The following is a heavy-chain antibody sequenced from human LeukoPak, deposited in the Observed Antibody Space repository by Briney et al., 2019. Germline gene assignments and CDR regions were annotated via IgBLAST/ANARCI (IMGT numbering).Heavy chain of an antibody. CDR1: GFTFRNYG. Sequence: QSGGSLRLSCTASGFTFRNYGMSWVRQAPGKALEWVSAITSGGGTTYYAGSVKGRFTISRDNSKNTLYLQMNSLRAEDTAVYYCARDPPRAAWVFDYWGQGTLVSVSS. CDR2: ITSGGGTT. CDR3: ARDPPRAAWVFDY. J-gene: IGHJ4*02. D-gene: IGHD6-25*01. V-gene: IGHV3-23*01.